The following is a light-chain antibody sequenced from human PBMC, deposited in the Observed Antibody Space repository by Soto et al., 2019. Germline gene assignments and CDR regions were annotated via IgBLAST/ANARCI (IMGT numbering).Light chain of an antibody. Sequence: EIVLTQSPATLSLSPGERATLSCRASPSVDPLLSWYQQKPGQVPRLLIYDASNRATGIPARFSGSGSGTDFTLTISSLEPEDFAVYYCQQRRDWPITFGGGTKVEIK. V-gene: IGKV3-11*01. CDR1: PSVDPL. CDR2: DAS. J-gene: IGKJ4*01. CDR3: QQRRDWPIT.